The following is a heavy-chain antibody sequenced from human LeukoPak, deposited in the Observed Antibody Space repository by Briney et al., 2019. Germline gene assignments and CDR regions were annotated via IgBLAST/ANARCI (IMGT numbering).Heavy chain of an antibody. D-gene: IGHD5-24*01. CDR3: ARERWLQPDY. J-gene: IGHJ4*02. CDR2: ISSSSNYI. V-gene: IGHV3-21*01. CDR1: GFTFSSYS. Sequence: GGSLRLSCAASGFTFSSYSMNWVRQAPGKGLEWVSSISSSSNYIYYADSVKGRFTISRDNAKNSLYLQMNSLRAEDTAVYFCARERWLQPDYWGQGTLVTVSA.